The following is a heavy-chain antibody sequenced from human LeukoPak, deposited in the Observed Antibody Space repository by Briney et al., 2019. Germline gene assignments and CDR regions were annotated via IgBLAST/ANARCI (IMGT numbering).Heavy chain of an antibody. V-gene: IGHV1-8*03. D-gene: IGHD4-17*01. CDR2: MNPNSGNT. J-gene: IGHJ6*04. Sequence: ASVKVSCKASGYTFTSYDINWVRQATGQGLEWMGWMNPNSGNTGYAQKFQGRVTITRNTSISTAYMELSSLRSGDTAVYYCARGLAPNKDGDYGTGDVWGKGTTVTVSS. CDR1: GYTFTSYD. CDR3: ARGLAPNKDGDYGTGDV.